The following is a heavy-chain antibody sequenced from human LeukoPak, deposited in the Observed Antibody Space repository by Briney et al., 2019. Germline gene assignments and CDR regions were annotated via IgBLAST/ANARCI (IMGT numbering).Heavy chain of an antibody. CDR3: ARSGKSADGSSGDY. Sequence: SQTLSLTCALSGDSFSSNSAAWNWIRLSPSRGLEWLGRTYYRSKWYNDYAVSVKSRITINPDTSKNQFSLQLNSVTPEDTAVYYCARSGKSADGSSGDYWGQGTLVTVSS. D-gene: IGHD3-10*01. J-gene: IGHJ4*02. CDR1: GDSFSSNSAA. V-gene: IGHV6-1*01. CDR2: TYYRSKWYN.